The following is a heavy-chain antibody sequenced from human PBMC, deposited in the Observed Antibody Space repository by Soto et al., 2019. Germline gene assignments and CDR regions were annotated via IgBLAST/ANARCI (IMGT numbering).Heavy chain of an antibody. J-gene: IGHJ4*02. V-gene: IGHV3-53*02. D-gene: IGHD6-13*01. CDR2: IYSGGST. CDR3: AAAGNSYVDY. CDR1: GFIVSSNY. Sequence: EVQLVETGGGLIQPGGSLRLSCAASGFIVSSNYMSWVRQAPGKGLEWVSIIYSGGSTFYADSVEGRFTISRDNSKNTLYLQMNSLRAEDTAVYYCAAAGNSYVDYWGQGTLVTVSS.